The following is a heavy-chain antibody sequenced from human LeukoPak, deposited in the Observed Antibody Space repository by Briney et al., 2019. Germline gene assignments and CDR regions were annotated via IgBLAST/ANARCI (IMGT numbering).Heavy chain of an antibody. CDR1: GGSISSYY. CDR3: ARDRISSGLDY. CDR2: IYYSGST. J-gene: IGHJ4*02. D-gene: IGHD6-19*01. V-gene: IGHV4-59*01. Sequence: SETLSLTCTVSGGSISSYYWSWIRQPPGKGLEWIGYIYYSGSTNYNPSLKSRVTISVGTSKNQFSLKLSSVTAADTAVYYCARDRISSGLDYWGQGTLVTVSS.